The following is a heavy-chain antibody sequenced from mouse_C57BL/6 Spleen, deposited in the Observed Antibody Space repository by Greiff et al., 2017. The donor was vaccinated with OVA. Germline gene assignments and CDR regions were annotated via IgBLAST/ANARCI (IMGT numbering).Heavy chain of an antibody. Sequence: QVQLQQPGAELVRPGTSVKLSCKASGYTFTSYWMHWVKQRPGQGLEWIGVIDPSDSYTNYNQKFNGKATLTVDTSSSTAYMQLSSLTSEDSAVYYCARSPNYDSYYYAMDYWGQGTSVTVSS. CDR1: GYTFTSYW. J-gene: IGHJ4*01. D-gene: IGHD2-4*01. CDR3: ARSPNYDSYYYAMDY. V-gene: IGHV1-59*01. CDR2: IDPSDSYT.